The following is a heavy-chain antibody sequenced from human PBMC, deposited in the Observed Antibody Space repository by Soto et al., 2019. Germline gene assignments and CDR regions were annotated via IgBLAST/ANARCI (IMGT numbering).Heavy chain of an antibody. D-gene: IGHD2-2*01. CDR2: IYYSGSI. CDR3: AKYCSTTSCYGVYDF. V-gene: IGHV4-39*01. Sequence: SETLSLTCTVSGGSVSSSTNYWGWIRQPPGKGLEWIGSIYYSGSIYYSPSLKSRVTVPVDTSKNQFSLKLSSVTAADTAVYYCAKYCSTTSCYGVYDFWGQGTLVTVSS. CDR1: GGSVSSSTNY. J-gene: IGHJ4*02.